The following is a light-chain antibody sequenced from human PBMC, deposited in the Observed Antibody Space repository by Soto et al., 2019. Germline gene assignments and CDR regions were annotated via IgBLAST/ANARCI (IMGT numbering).Light chain of an antibody. J-gene: IGKJ5*01. V-gene: IGKV3-20*01. CDR2: GTY. CDR3: QHYGSSPPWT. CDR1: HTFTATY. Sequence: EVVLTQSPGTLSLSPGERATLSCRASHTFTATYLAWYQQKPGQAPRLLVYGTYIRATGIPDRFSGRGSGTDFTLTISRLEPEDFAVYYCQHYGSSPPWTFGQGTRLEIK.